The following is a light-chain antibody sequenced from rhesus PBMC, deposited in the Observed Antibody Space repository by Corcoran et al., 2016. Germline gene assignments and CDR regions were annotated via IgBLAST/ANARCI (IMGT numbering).Light chain of an antibody. V-gene: IGLV2-32*02. CDR2: EVN. Sequence: QAALTQPRSVSGSPGQSVTVSCTGTSSDIGAYNYVSWYQQHPDTAPKLMIHEVNKRPSGVSDRFSGSKSGNTASLTISGLQAEDEADYYCSSYGGSNTYVLFGGGTRLTVL. CDR3: SSYGGSNTYVL. J-gene: IGLJ3*01. CDR1: SSDIGAYNY.